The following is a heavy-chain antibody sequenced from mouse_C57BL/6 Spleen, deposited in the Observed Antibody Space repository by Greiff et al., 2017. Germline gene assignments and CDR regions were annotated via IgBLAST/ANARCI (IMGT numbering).Heavy chain of an antibody. CDR1: GHTFTSYW. CDR3: TKEKVYDGYQAWFAY. J-gene: IGHJ3*01. D-gene: IGHD2-3*01. CDR2: IYPGNSDT. Sequence: EVQLQQSGTVLARPGASVKMSCKTSGHTFTSYWMQWVKQRPGLGLEWIGAIYPGNSDTSYNQKFKGKAKLTAVTSASTAYMELSSLTNEDSAVYYCTKEKVYDGYQAWFAYWGQRTLVTVSA. V-gene: IGHV1-5*01.